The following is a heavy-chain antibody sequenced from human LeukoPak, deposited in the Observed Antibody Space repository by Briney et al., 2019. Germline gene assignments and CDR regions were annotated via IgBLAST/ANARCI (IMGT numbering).Heavy chain of an antibody. J-gene: IGHJ4*02. V-gene: IGHV4-34*01. CDR3: ARRLCGGDCYSTFSY. Sequence: SETLSLTCAVYGGSFSGYYWSWIRQPPGKGLEWIGEINHSGSTNYNPSLKSRVTISVDTSKNQFSLKLSSVTAADTAVYYCARRLCGGDCYSTFSYWVRGTLVTVSS. CDR2: INHSGST. D-gene: IGHD2-21*02. CDR1: GGSFSGYY.